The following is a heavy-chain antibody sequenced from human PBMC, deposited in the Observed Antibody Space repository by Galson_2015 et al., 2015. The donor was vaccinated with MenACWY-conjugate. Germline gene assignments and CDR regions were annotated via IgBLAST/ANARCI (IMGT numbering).Heavy chain of an antibody. CDR1: GFTFRSYS. Sequence: SLRLSCAGSGFTFRSYSMNWVRQAPGKGLEWVSYISSSSSYIYYADSVRGRFSISRDNVKNTLYLQMNSLTAEDTAVYYCARGDYYAYSLDSWGQGTLVTVSS. CDR2: ISSSSSYI. D-gene: IGHD3-10*01. V-gene: IGHV3-21*06. CDR3: ARGDYYAYSLDS. J-gene: IGHJ4*02.